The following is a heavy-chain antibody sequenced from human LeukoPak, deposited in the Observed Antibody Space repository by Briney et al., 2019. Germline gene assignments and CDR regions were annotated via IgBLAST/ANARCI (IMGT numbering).Heavy chain of an antibody. CDR1: GGSVSSGSYY. V-gene: IGHV4-61*01. CDR2: IYYSGST. D-gene: IGHD3-22*01. Sequence: SSGTLSLTCTVSGGSVSSGSYYWSWIRQPPGKGLEWIGYIYYSGSTNYNPSLKSRVTISVDTSKIQFSLKLSSVTAADTAVYYCARTGADSSGYYYVYWFDPWGQGTLVTVSS. CDR3: ARTGADSSGYYYVYWFDP. J-gene: IGHJ5*02.